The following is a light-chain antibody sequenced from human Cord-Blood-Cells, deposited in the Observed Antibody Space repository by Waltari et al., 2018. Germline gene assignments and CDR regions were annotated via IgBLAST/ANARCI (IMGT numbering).Light chain of an antibody. V-gene: IGKV3-11*01. CDR1: QSVSSY. Sequence: EIVLTQSPATLSLSTGARATLSCRASQSVSSYLAWYQQKPGQAPRLLIYDASNRATGIPVRVSGSWSGTDFTLTISSLEPEDFAVYYCQQRSNWTFGQGTKVEIK. CDR3: QQRSNWT. CDR2: DAS. J-gene: IGKJ1*01.